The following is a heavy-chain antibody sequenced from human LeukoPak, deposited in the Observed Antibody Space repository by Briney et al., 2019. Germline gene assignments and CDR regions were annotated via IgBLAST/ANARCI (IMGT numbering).Heavy chain of an antibody. CDR3: ARGGGYASPIGY. D-gene: IGHD5-12*01. CDR2: IYHSEST. V-gene: IGHV4-59*01. J-gene: IGHJ4*02. CDR1: GGSISTYY. Sequence: PSETLSLTCTLSGGSISTYYWSWIRQPPGKGLEWIGYIYHSESTNYNLSLKSRVTISVDTSKNQFSLKLSSVTAADTAVYYCARGGGYASPIGYWGQGALVTVSS.